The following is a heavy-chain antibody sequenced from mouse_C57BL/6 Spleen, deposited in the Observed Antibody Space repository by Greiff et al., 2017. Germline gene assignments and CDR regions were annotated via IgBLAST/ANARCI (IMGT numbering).Heavy chain of an antibody. CDR2: IYPGDGDT. CDR3: ARREASWDTYCFDY. J-gene: IGHJ2*01. V-gene: IGHV1-80*01. D-gene: IGHD4-1*01. CDR1: GYAFSSYW. Sequence: QVQLQQSGAELVKPGASVKISCTASGYAFSSYWMNWVKQRPGKGLEWIGQIYPGDGDTNYNGTFKGQATLTADKASSTAYLQLSSLTSEDSAIYFCARREASWDTYCFDYWGQGTTLTVSS.